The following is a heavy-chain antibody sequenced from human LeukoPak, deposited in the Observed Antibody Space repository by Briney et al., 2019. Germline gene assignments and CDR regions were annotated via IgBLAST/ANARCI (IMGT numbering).Heavy chain of an antibody. CDR2: ISGSGGST. CDR3: AKAEWDSSSSGPFDY. CDR1: GFTFSSYA. Sequence: GGSLRLSCAASGFTFSSYAMSWVRQAPGKGLEWVSAISGSGGSTYYADSVKGRFTISRDNSKNTLYLQMNSLRAEDTAVYYCAKAEWDSSSSGPFDYWGQGTLDTVSS. V-gene: IGHV3-23*01. D-gene: IGHD6-6*01. J-gene: IGHJ4*02.